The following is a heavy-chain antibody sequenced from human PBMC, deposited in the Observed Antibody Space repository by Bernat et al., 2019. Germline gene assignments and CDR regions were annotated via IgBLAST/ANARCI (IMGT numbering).Heavy chain of an antibody. D-gene: IGHD3-22*01. CDR2: ISGSGGST. V-gene: IGHV3-23*01. CDR1: GFTFSSYA. CDR3: AKHSLRGDSSGYYPYYFDY. Sequence: EVQLLESGGGLVQPGGSLRLSCAASGFTFSSYAMSWVRQAPGKGLEWVAAISGSGGSTYYAHSVQGRFTITRDKSKNTPYLQLNSLRSEDTAVYYCAKHSLRGDSSGYYPYYFDYWGQGTLVTVSS. J-gene: IGHJ4*02.